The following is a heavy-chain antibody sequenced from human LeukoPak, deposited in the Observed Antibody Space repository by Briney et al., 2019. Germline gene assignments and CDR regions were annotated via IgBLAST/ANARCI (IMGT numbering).Heavy chain of an antibody. CDR2: ISWNRGSI. CDR3: AKAAYYYDSSGYYTPYYFDY. J-gene: IGHJ4*02. D-gene: IGHD3-22*01. V-gene: IGHV3-9*01. CDR1: GFTFKTHA. Sequence: QTGVSLRLSCAASGFTFKTHAMHWVRQAPGKGLEWVSGISWNRGSIGYADSVKGRFTISRDNAKNSLYLQMNSLRAEDTALYYCAKAAYYYDSSGYYTPYYFDYWGQGTLVTVSS.